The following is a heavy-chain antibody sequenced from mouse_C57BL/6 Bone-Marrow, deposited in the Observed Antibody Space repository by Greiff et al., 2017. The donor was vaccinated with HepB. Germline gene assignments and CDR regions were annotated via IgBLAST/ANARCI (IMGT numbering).Heavy chain of an antibody. J-gene: IGHJ2*01. Sequence: QVQLQQSGAELARPGASVKLSCKASGYTFTSYGISWVKQRTGQGLEWIGEIYPRSGNTYYNEKFKGKATLTADKSSSTAYMQFSSLTSEDSAIYYCARWGGNSFDYWGQGTTLTVSS. CDR2: IYPRSGNT. CDR3: ARWGGNSFDY. CDR1: GYTFTSYG. D-gene: IGHD1-1*02. V-gene: IGHV1-81*01.